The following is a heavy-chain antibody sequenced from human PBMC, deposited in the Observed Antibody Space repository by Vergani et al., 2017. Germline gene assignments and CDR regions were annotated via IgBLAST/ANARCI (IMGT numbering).Heavy chain of an antibody. CDR1: GFTFDDYA. CDR3: ARENPYSSAFDY. D-gene: IGHD6-19*01. J-gene: IGHJ4*02. V-gene: IGHV3-9*01. Sequence: EVQLVESGGGLVQPGRSLRLSCAASGFTFDDYAMHWVRQAPGKGLEWVSGISWNSGSTGYADSVKGRFTISRDNAKNSLYLQMNSLRAGDTAVYYCARENPYSSAFDYWGQGTLVTVSS. CDR2: ISWNSGST.